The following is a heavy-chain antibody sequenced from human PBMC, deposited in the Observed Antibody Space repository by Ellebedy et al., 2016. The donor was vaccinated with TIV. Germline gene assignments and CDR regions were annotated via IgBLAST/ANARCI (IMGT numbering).Heavy chain of an antibody. D-gene: IGHD6-19*01. CDR2: IYHTGST. V-gene: IGHV4-4*02. Sequence: SETLSLXCAVSGGSISTSNWWSWVRQPPGKGLEWIGEIYHTGSTNYNPSLRSRVTISVDKSKHQFSLKLSSVTAADTAVYYCARGIVIPVAGTVSEDSWGQGTLVTVSS. J-gene: IGHJ4*02. CDR3: ARGIVIPVAGTVSEDS. CDR1: GGSISTSNW.